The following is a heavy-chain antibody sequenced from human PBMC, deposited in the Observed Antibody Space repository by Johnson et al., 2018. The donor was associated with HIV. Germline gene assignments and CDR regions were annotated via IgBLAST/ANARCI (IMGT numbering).Heavy chain of an antibody. J-gene: IGHJ3*02. CDR3: ARERGRIAADAFDI. CDR2: ISYDGSNK. Sequence: QVQLVESGGGVVQPGGSLRLSCVASGFTFSSYAMHWVRQAPGKGLEWVAVISYDGSNKYYADSVKGRFTISRDNSKNTLYLQMNSLRAEDTAVYYCARERGRIAADAFDIWGQGTMVTVSS. D-gene: IGHD6-13*01. CDR1: GFTFSSYA. V-gene: IGHV3-30*04.